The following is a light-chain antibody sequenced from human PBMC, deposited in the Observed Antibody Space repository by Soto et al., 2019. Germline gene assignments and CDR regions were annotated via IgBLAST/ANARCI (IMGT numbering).Light chain of an antibody. CDR2: DDS. V-gene: IGKV1-5*01. CDR3: QQYDTYST. Sequence: DIHMTQSPSTLSASVGDRVTITCRASQSISNRLAWYHQKPGKTPNLLIYDDSNLGSGVPSRFSGSGSGTEFTLTISSLQPDDFATYYCQQYDTYSTFGQGTKVDIK. CDR1: QSISNR. J-gene: IGKJ1*01.